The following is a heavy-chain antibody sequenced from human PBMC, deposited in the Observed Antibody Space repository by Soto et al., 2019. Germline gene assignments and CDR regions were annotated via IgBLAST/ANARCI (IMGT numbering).Heavy chain of an antibody. V-gene: IGHV1-69*01. J-gene: IGHJ4*02. CDR3: ARDGTLYDSSGYYYLY. CDR1: GYTFTSYA. Sequence: QVQLVQSGSELKKPGASVKVSCKASGYTFTSYAMNWVRQAPGQGLEWMGGIIPMFGKANYAQKFQGRVTITADESTSTGYMELRSLISEDTAVYYCARDGTLYDSSGYYYLYWGQGTLVSVSP. D-gene: IGHD3-22*01. CDR2: IIPMFGKA.